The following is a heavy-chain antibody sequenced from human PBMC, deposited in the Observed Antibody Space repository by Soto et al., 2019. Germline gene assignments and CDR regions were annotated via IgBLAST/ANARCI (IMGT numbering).Heavy chain of an antibody. J-gene: IGHJ6*02. CDR3: GKEVGDYVPYYYGVDV. V-gene: IGHV3-30*18. CDR2: IAYDGNEK. CDR1: GFAFKTHA. Sequence: QVQLVESGGGVVQPGTSLRLSCAASGFAFKTHAMHWVRQAPGKGLEWMAVIAYDGNEKFYADSVKGRFTISRDNSKEALYLQINTLSSEDTAVYYGGKEVGDYVPYYYGVDVWGQGTTGTVSS. D-gene: IGHD1-26*01.